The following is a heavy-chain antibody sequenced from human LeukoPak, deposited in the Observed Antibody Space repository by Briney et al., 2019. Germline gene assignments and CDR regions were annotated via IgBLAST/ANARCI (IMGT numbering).Heavy chain of an antibody. CDR2: IYYSGST. CDR1: GGSISSGGYY. Sequence: SETLSLTCIVSGGSISSGGYYWSWIRQHPEKGLEGIGYIYYSGSTYYNPSLKSRVIISVDTSKNQFSLKLSSVTAADTAVYYCARDHGYYDSWYFDLWGRGTLVTVSS. D-gene: IGHD3-22*01. J-gene: IGHJ2*01. V-gene: IGHV4-31*03. CDR3: ARDHGYYDSWYFDL.